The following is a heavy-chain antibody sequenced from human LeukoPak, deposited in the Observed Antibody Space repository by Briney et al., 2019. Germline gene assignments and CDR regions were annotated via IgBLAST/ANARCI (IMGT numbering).Heavy chain of an antibody. CDR3: TTGVGATTWWDYFDY. J-gene: IGHJ4*02. CDR2: IKSKTDGGTT. D-gene: IGHD1-26*01. V-gene: IGHV3-15*01. CDR1: GFTFSNAW. Sequence: GGSLRLSCAASGFTFSNAWMSWVRQAPGKGLEWVGRIKSKTDGGTTDYAAPVKGRFTISRDDSKNTLYLQMNSLKTEDTAVYYCTTGVGATTWWDYFDYWGQGTLVTVSS.